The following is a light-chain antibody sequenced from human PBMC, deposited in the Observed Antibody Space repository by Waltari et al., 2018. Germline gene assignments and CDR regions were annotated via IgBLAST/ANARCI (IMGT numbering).Light chain of an antibody. CDR3: GTWDSSLSGAV. CDR2: EDS. CDR1: STHIGMNY. V-gene: IGLV1-51*02. J-gene: IGLJ7*01. Sequence: QSVLTQPPPASAAPGQRVTIPCSGRSTHIGMNYVSWYRQFPGTAPKLLIYEDSERPSGIPGRFSGSKSGTSATLDITGLQAGDEADYYCGTWDSSLSGAVFGGGTHLTVL.